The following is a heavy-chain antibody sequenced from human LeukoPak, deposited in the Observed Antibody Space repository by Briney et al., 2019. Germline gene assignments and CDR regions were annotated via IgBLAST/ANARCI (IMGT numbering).Heavy chain of an antibody. D-gene: IGHD4-17*01. J-gene: IGHJ6*03. CDR1: GYTFTGYY. V-gene: IGHV1-2*02. CDR3: ARDSTVTTYYYYYMDV. CDR2: INPNSGGT. Sequence: WASVKVSCKASGYTFTGYYMHWVRQAPGQGLEWMGWINPNSGGTNYAQKFQGRVTMTRDTSISTAYMELSRLRSDDTAVYYCARDSTVTTYYYYYMDVWGKGTTVTVSS.